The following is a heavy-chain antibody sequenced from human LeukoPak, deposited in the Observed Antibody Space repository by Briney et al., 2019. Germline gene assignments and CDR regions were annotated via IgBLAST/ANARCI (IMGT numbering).Heavy chain of an antibody. CDR2: ASESGSST. CDR3: AKDFGPRGVGATPQY. D-gene: IGHD1-26*01. Sequence: GGSLRLSCEASGFTFSNYAMGWVREAPGKGLEWVSVASESGSSTHYADSVKGRFTIYRDNSKNTLYLQMNSLGGEDTGFYYCAKDFGPRGVGATPQYWGQGTVVIVSS. CDR1: GFTFSNYA. J-gene: IGHJ4*02. V-gene: IGHV3-23*01.